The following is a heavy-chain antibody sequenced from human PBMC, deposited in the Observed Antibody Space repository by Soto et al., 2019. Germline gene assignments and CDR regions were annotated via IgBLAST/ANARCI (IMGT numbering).Heavy chain of an antibody. Sequence: GESLKISCKGSGYSFTSYWIGWVRQMPGKGLEWMGIIYPGDSDTRYSPSFQGQVTISADKSISTAYLQWSSLKASDTAMYYCAIQRGGYSGYQNENYYCGMDVWGQGTTVTVSS. D-gene: IGHD5-12*01. CDR1: GYSFTSYW. CDR2: IYPGDSDT. J-gene: IGHJ6*02. V-gene: IGHV5-51*01. CDR3: AIQRGGYSGYQNENYYCGMDV.